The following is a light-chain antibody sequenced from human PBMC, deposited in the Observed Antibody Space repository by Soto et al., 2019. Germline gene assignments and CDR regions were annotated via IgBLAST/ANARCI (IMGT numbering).Light chain of an antibody. J-gene: IGKJ1*01. CDR2: GAS. V-gene: IGKV3-15*01. CDR3: QQYKNWLTWT. CDR1: QSVSSS. Sequence: EIVMTQSPATLSVSPGERATLSCRASQSVSSSLAWYHHKPGQAPRLLIYGASTRATGIPARFSGSGSGTEFTLTISSLQSEDLAVYYCQQYKNWLTWTFGQGTKVEI.